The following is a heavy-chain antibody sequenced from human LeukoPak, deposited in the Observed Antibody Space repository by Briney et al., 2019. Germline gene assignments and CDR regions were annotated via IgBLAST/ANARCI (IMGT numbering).Heavy chain of an antibody. D-gene: IGHD6-13*01. CDR1: GGSISNYY. V-gene: IGHV4-4*07. CDR3: ARGLSYSTRNWFDP. CDR2: IYSSGTT. J-gene: IGHJ5*02. Sequence: SETLSLTCNVSGGSISNYYWTWIRQPAGKGLEWIGRIYSSGTTTYNPSLKSRVTISVDTSKNQFSLKLSSVTAADTAVYYCARGLSYSTRNWFDPWGQGTLVTVSS.